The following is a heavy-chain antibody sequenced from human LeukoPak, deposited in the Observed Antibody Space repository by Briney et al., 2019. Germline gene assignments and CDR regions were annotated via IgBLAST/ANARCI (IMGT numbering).Heavy chain of an antibody. CDR1: GYPFTSYF. D-gene: IGHD4-17*01. CDR2: LDPEDGET. CDR3: ATGLILLRCLDY. J-gene: IGHJ4*02. V-gene: IGHV1-24*01. Sequence: ASVKVSCKASGYPFTSYFIHWVRQAPGKGLEWMGGLDPEDGETIYAQKFQGRVTMTEDTSTDTAYMELSSLRSEDTAVYYCATGLILLRCLDYWGQGTLVTVSS.